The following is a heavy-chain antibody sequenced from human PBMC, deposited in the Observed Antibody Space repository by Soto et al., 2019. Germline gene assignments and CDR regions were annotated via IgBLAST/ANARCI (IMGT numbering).Heavy chain of an antibody. D-gene: IGHD6-6*01. J-gene: IGHJ4*02. Sequence: QVQLVESGGGVVQPGRSLRLSCAASGFTFSSYAMHWVRQAPGKGLEWVAVISYDGSNKYYADSVKGRFTISRDNSKNTLYLQMNSLRAEDTAVYYCARSHYPDSSSSDYFDYWGQGTLVTVSS. CDR3: ARSHYPDSSSSDYFDY. CDR1: GFTFSSYA. CDR2: ISYDGSNK. V-gene: IGHV3-30-3*01.